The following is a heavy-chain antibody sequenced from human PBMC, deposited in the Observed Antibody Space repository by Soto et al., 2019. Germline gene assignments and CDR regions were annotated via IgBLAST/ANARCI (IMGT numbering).Heavy chain of an antibody. J-gene: IGHJ5*02. D-gene: IGHD4-17*01. V-gene: IGHV3-23*01. CDR3: AKGSTVTRVPCWFGP. CDR1: GFTFSSYA. Sequence: EVQLLESGGGLVQPGGSLRLSCAASGFTFSSYAMSWVRQAPGKGLESVSAISGSGGSTYYADSVKGRFTISRDNSKNTQNPKMNSLRVEDTAVYYCAKGSTVTRVPCWFGPWGQGNLVTVSS. CDR2: ISGSGGST.